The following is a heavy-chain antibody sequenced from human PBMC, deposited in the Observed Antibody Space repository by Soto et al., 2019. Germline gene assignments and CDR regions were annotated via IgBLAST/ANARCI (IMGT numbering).Heavy chain of an antibody. D-gene: IGHD3-22*01. J-gene: IGHJ4*02. CDR2: ISAYNGNT. CDR3: ARDLPLSGGMIVVYFDY. Sequence: QVQLVQSGAEVKKPGASVKVSCKASGYTFTSYGISWVRQAPGQGLEWMGWISAYNGNTNYAQQLQGRGTMTTDTSTSTAYMELRSLRSDDTGVYYCARDLPLSGGMIVVYFDYWGQGTLVTVSS. V-gene: IGHV1-18*04. CDR1: GYTFTSYG.